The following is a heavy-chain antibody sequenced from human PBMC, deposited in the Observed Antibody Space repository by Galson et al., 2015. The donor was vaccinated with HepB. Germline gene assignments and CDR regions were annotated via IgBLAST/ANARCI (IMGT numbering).Heavy chain of an antibody. Sequence: SLRLSCAASGFTFSSYAMHWVRQAPGKGLEWVAVISYDGSNKYYADSVKGRFTISRDNSKNTLYLQMNSLRAEDTAVYYCARDQWFGELFAYYYGMDVWGQGTTVTVSS. V-gene: IGHV3-30*04. CDR3: ARDQWFGELFAYYYGMDV. D-gene: IGHD3-10*01. J-gene: IGHJ6*02. CDR1: GFTFSSYA. CDR2: ISYDGSNK.